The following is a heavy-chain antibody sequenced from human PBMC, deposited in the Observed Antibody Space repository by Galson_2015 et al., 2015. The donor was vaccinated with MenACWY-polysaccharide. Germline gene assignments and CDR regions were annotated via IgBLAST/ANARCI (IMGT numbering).Heavy chain of an antibody. CDR1: GGSISSSSYY. J-gene: IGHJ4*02. CDR2: IYYGGST. Sequence: ATLSLACTVSGGSISSSSYYWGWIRLPPGKGLVWIGTIYYGGSTCYNPSLKSRVTISVDTSKNQFSLKLNSVAAADTAVYYCARKFDYWGQGSLVALPS. V-gene: IGHV4-39*07. CDR3: ARKFDY.